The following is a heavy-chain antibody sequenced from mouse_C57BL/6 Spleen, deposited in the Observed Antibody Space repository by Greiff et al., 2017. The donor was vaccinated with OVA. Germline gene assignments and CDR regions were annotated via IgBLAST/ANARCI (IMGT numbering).Heavy chain of an antibody. CDR1: GYTFTDYN. CDR2: INPNNGGT. CDR3: ARWITTVVGYFDV. D-gene: IGHD1-1*01. Sequence: VQLKESGPELVKPGASVKIPCKASGYTFTDYNMDWVKQSHGKSLEWIGDINPNNGGTIYNQKFKGKATLTVDNSSSTAYMELRSLTSEDTAVYYCARWITTVVGYFDVWGTGTTVTVSS. V-gene: IGHV1-18*01. J-gene: IGHJ1*03.